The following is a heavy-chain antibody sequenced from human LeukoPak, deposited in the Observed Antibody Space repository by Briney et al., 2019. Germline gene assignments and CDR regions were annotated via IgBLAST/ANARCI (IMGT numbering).Heavy chain of an antibody. CDR3: AREGRGYSGSALFYFDL. CDR1: GESVSSDSAA. V-gene: IGHV6-1*01. D-gene: IGHD5-12*01. CDR2: TYYKSKWYN. Sequence: SQTLSLTCGISGESVSSDSAAWNWIRQSPSRGLEWLGRTYYKSKWYNDYIGSVKSRITIKPDTAKNQFSLQLKSVTPEDTAVYYCAREGRGYSGSALFYFDLWGQGTLVTVSS. J-gene: IGHJ4*02.